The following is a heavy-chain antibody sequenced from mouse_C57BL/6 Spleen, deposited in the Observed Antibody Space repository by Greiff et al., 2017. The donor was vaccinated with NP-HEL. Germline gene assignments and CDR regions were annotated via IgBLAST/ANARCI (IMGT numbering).Heavy chain of an antibody. CDR3: AREDTTVVAQYYVDY. D-gene: IGHD1-1*01. Sequence: DVKLQESGAELVKPGASVKLSCTASGFNIKDYYMHWVKQRTEQGLEWIGRIDPEDGETKSAPKFQGKATRTADTSSNTADLQRSSLTSEDTAVYYCAREDTTVVAQYYVDYWGQGTTLTVSS. J-gene: IGHJ2*01. CDR1: GFNIKDYY. CDR2: IDPEDGET. V-gene: IGHV14-2*01.